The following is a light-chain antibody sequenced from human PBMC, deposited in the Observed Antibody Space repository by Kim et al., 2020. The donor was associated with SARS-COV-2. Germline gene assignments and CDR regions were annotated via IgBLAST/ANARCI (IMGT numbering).Light chain of an antibody. V-gene: IGKV1-39*01. J-gene: IGKJ4*01. CDR2: AAS. CDR1: QSISRH. Sequence: DIQMTQSPSSLSASVGDRVTITCRASQSISRHLNWYQQKTGKAPKLLIYAASSLQSGVPSRFSGSGSGTDFTLTISSLQPEDFATYYCQQSYNTPLTFGGGTKVDIK. CDR3: QQSYNTPLT.